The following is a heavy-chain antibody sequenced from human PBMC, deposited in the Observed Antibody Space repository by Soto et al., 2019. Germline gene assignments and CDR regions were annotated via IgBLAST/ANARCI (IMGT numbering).Heavy chain of an antibody. CDR2: ISSDTRTK. CDR3: ARDKMVVIPAAPNWFEH. Sequence: GGSLRLSCAASGFAFSRHSFNWVRQSPGKGLEWISFISSDTRTKYYADSVKGRFTISRDNTDNSLYLEMNSLRDEDTAVYYCARDKMVVIPAAPNWFEHWGQGTLVTVSS. D-gene: IGHD2-2*01. J-gene: IGHJ5*02. CDR1: GFAFSRHS. V-gene: IGHV3-48*02.